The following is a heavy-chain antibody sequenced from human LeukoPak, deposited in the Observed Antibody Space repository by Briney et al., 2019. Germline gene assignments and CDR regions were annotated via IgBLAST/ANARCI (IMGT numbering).Heavy chain of an antibody. CDR1: AGSISTYY. D-gene: IGHD5/OR15-5a*01. Sequence: PSETLSLTCTLSAGSISTYYWGWLRQPPGKGPEWIGYISYTGNTNYSPSLKTRVIISVDTSNNQFSLRLNSVTSADTAVYYCARVQKSTRSFWYFDLWGRGTLVAVSS. CDR2: ISYTGNT. J-gene: IGHJ2*01. CDR3: ARVQKSTRSFWYFDL. V-gene: IGHV4-59*01.